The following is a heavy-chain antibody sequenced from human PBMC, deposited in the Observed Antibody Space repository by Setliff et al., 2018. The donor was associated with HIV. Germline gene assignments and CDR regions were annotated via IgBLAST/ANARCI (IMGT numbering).Heavy chain of an antibody. V-gene: IGHV4-30-2*01. Sequence: SETLSLTCAVSGGSMRSSGYSWTWIRQAPGKGLEWVGYIYYNGNAYYNPSLRSRVTISVDRSKNQFSLKLSSVTAADTAVYYCARSGDFFYYAIDVWGQGTTVTVSS. CDR2: IYYNGNA. CDR3: ARSGDFFYYAIDV. CDR1: GGSMRSSGYS. J-gene: IGHJ6*02. D-gene: IGHD6-25*01.